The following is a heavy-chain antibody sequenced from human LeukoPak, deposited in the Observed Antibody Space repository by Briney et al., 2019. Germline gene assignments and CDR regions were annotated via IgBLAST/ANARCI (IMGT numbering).Heavy chain of an antibody. V-gene: IGHV3-53*01. Sequence: GGSLRLSCAASGFTVSSNYMSWVRQAPGKGLEWVSVIYSGGSTYYADSVKGRFTISRDNSKNTLYLQMNSLRAEDTAVYYCARDRDGDLYYFDYWGQGTLVTVSS. D-gene: IGHD4-17*01. CDR3: ARDRDGDLYYFDY. J-gene: IGHJ4*02. CDR2: IYSGGST. CDR1: GFTVSSNY.